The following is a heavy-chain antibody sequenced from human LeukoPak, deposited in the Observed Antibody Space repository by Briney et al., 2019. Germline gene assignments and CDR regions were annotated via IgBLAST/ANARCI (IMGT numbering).Heavy chain of an antibody. CDR1: GDSISDYY. D-gene: IGHD3-3*01. Sequence: SETLSLTCIVSGDSISDYYWSWIRRPAGKGLEWIGRLDPSGSANYNPSLKSRVTISVDMSKKHVSLKLRSVTAADTAVYYCARGRPIFGMVTHFQHWGQGTLVTVSS. CDR2: LDPSGSA. CDR3: ARGRPIFGMVTHFQH. J-gene: IGHJ1*01. V-gene: IGHV4-4*07.